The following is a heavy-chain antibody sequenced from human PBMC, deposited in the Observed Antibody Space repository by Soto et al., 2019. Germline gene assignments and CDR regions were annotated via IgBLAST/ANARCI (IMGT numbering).Heavy chain of an antibody. CDR1: GYTFTSYG. Sequence: QVQLVQSGAEVKKPGASVKVSCKASGYTFTSYGISWVRQAPGQGLEWMGWISAYNGNTNYAQKLQGRVTMTTDTPTSTAYMELRSLRSDDTAVYYCARDRAGPYYYYGMDVWGQGTTVTVSS. D-gene: IGHD3-10*01. V-gene: IGHV1-18*01. CDR2: ISAYNGNT. CDR3: ARDRAGPYYYYGMDV. J-gene: IGHJ6*02.